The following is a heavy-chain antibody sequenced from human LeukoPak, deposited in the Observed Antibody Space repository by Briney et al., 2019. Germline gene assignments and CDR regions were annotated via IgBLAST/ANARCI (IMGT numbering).Heavy chain of an antibody. CDR1: GFIFSSYG. D-gene: IGHD5-12*01. J-gene: IGHJ4*02. V-gene: IGHV3-30*02. CDR2: IRYDGTTR. CDR3: AKDRGYDYLFDY. Sequence: GGSLRLSCAASGFIFSSYGMHWVRHAPGKGLGWVAFIRYDGTTRYYADSVKGRFTISRDNSKNTLYLQMNSLRAEDTAVYYCAKDRGYDYLFDYWGQGTLVTVSS.